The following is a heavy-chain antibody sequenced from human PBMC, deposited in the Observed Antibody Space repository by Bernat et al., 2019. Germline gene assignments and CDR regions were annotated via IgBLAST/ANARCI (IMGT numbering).Heavy chain of an antibody. CDR3: RGDPWY. D-gene: IGHD3-10*01. CDR2: IRSKAHGGTT. J-gene: IGHJ4*02. Sequence: EVQLVESGAGLVKPGRSLRLSCTVSGFTFGDYAMSWFRQAPGKGLEWVGFIRSKAHGGTTEYAASVKGRFTISRDDSKSIAYLQMNSLKTEDAAVYYCRGDPWYWGQGTLVTVSS. CDR1: GFTFGDYA. V-gene: IGHV3-49*05.